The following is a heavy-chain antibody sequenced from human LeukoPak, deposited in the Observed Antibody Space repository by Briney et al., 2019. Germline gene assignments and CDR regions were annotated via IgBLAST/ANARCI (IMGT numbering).Heavy chain of an antibody. Sequence: AGGSLRLSCVASGFTFRNYAMTWVRQAPGKGLEWVSTISGSGDVTSYADSVKGRFTISRDNSKNMLYLKMNSLRAEDTAVYYCAKDPRGMIVAVRAFDIWGQGTMVTVSS. CDR3: AKDPRGMIVAVRAFDI. D-gene: IGHD3-22*01. CDR1: GFTFRNYA. J-gene: IGHJ3*02. CDR2: ISGSGDVT. V-gene: IGHV3-23*01.